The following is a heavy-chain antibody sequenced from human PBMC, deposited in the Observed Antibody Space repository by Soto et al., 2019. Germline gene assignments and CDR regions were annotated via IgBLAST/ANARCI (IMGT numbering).Heavy chain of an antibody. CDR2: ISAYNGNT. J-gene: IGHJ3*02. CDR3: ATDQGSSGWYDAFDI. D-gene: IGHD6-19*01. Sequence: GTSVELSCKASGYTFTSYGISWARQSPGQGLEWMGWISAYNGNTNYAQKLQGRVTMTTDTSTSTAYMELGSLRSDDTAVYYCATDQGSSGWYDAFDIWGQGTMVTVSS. V-gene: IGHV1-18*01. CDR1: GYTFTSYG.